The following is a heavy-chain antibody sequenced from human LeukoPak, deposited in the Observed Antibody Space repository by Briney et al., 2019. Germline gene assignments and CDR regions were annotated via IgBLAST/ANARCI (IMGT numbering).Heavy chain of an antibody. CDR1: GFTFSSYA. CDR3: AKDRARSYYDILTGYYTHDAFDI. D-gene: IGHD3-9*01. Sequence: QPGGSLRLSCAASGFTFSSYAMSWVRQAPGKGLEWVSAISGSGGSTYYADSAKGRFTISRDNSKNTLYLQMNSLRAEDTAVYYCAKDRARSYYDILTGYYTHDAFDIWGQGTMVTVSS. V-gene: IGHV3-23*01. J-gene: IGHJ3*02. CDR2: ISGSGGST.